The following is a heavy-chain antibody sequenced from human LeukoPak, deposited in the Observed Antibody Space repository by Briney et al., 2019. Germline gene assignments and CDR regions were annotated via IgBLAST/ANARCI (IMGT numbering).Heavy chain of an antibody. CDR2: IYYTGSI. J-gene: IGHJ4*02. CDR3: ARGSNGDYPFDY. V-gene: IGHV4-28*05. CDR1: GSSIASLNW. Sequence: SDTLSLTCSVSGSSIASLNWWGWIRQPPGKGLEWIGYIYYTGSIYYNPSLKSRVTISVDTSKNQFSLKLSSVTAADTAVYYCARGSNGDYPFDYWGQGTLVTVSS. D-gene: IGHD4-17*01.